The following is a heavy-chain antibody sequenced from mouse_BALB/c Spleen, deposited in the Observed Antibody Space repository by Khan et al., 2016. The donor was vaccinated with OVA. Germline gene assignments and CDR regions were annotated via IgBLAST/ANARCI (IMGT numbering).Heavy chain of an antibody. CDR3: TRLAYYYDSERFAY. CDR1: GFTFSTYG. CDR2: VSTGGSYT. Sequence: EVELVESGGDLVKPGGSLKLSCAASGFTFSTYGMSWVRQTPDKRLEWVATVSTGGSYTYYPDSVKGRFTISRDNAKNILYLQISDLKSEDTAMFYCTRLAYYYDSERFAYWGQGTLVTVSA. V-gene: IGHV5-6*01. D-gene: IGHD1-1*01. J-gene: IGHJ3*01.